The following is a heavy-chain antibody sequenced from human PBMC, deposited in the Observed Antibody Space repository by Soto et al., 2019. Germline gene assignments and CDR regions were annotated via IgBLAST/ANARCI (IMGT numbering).Heavy chain of an antibody. CDR1: GFTFSNYG. CDR3: ARGGYGDSHAEYFQH. CDR2: ISYDGSSK. D-gene: IGHD4-17*01. V-gene: IGHV3-30-3*01. J-gene: IGHJ1*01. Sequence: QVPLVESGGGVVQPGRSLRLSCAASGFTFSNYGMHWVRQAPGKGLEWGALISYDGSSKDYADSVKGRFTISRDNSKSTLFLQMNSLRVEDTAVYYCARGGYGDSHAEYFQHWGQGTLVTVSS.